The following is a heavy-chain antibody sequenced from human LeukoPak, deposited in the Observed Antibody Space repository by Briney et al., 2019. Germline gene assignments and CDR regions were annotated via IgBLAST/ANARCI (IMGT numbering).Heavy chain of an antibody. V-gene: IGHV1-18*01. CDR1: GYTFTSYG. Sequence: VKVSCKXSGYTFTSYGISWVRQAPGQGLEWMGWISAYNGNTNYAQKLQGRVTMTTDTSTSTAYMELRSLRSDDTAVYYCARDLPLVVTAIRWFDPWGQGTLVTVSS. D-gene: IGHD2-21*02. CDR2: ISAYNGNT. J-gene: IGHJ5*02. CDR3: ARDLPLVVTAIRWFDP.